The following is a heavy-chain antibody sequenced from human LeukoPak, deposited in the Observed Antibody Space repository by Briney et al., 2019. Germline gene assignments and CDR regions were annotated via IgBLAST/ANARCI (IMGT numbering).Heavy chain of an antibody. J-gene: IGHJ4*02. D-gene: IGHD3-10*01. CDR2: INHSGST. CDR3: AKGLRAYGSGSTRGYYFDY. CDR1: GGSFSGYY. Sequence: SETLSLTCAVYGGSFSGYYWSWIRQPPGKGLEWIGEINHSGSTNYNPSLKSRVTISVDTSKNQFSLKLSSVTAADTAVYYCAKGLRAYGSGSTRGYYFDYWGQGTLVTVSS. V-gene: IGHV4-34*01.